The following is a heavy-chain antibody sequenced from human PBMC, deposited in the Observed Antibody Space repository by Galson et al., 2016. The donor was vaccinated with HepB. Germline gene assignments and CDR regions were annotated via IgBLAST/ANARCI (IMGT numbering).Heavy chain of an antibody. Sequence: CAISGDSVFNNNAGWYWVRQSPSRGLEWLGRTYYRSDWRTDYADSVKGRITINPDTSKNHFSLHLNSVTPEDTAVYYCARSYLLGRGFGWWGQGTLVTVSS. CDR3: ARSYLLGRGFGW. J-gene: IGHJ4*02. CDR1: GDSVFNNNAG. V-gene: IGHV6-1*01. CDR2: TYYRSDWRT. D-gene: IGHD7-27*01.